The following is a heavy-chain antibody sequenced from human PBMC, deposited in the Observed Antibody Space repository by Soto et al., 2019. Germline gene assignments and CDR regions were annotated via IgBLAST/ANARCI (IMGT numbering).Heavy chain of an antibody. Sequence: QVQLQESGPGLVKPSQTLSLTCTVSGGSISSGDYYWSWIRQPPGKGLEWIGYIYYSGSSYYNPSLKSRVTISVDTSKYQFSLKLSSVPAANTAVYYCAKDRYNWSSRPHYNWFYPWGQGTLVTVSS. V-gene: IGHV4-30-4*01. CDR1: GGSISSGDYY. CDR2: IYYSGSS. J-gene: IGHJ5*02. CDR3: AKDRYNWSSRPHYNWFYP. D-gene: IGHD1-20*01.